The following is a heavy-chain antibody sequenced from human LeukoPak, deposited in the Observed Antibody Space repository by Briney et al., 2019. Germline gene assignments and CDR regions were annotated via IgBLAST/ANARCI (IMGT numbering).Heavy chain of an antibody. D-gene: IGHD3-3*01. CDR3: ARGGVLRFLEHLDY. J-gene: IGHJ4*02. CDR2: INPSGGST. Sequence: ASVKASCKASGDTFSSYYMHWVRQAPGQGLEWMGIINPSGGSTTYAQKFQGRVTMTRDTSTSTVYMELSSLRSEDTAVYYCARGGVLRFLEHLDYWGQGTLVTVSS. CDR1: GDTFSSYY. V-gene: IGHV1-46*01.